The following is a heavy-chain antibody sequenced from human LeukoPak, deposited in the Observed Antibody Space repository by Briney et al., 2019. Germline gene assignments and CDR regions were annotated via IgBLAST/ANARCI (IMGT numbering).Heavy chain of an antibody. Sequence: ASVKVSCKASGYTFTGYYMHWVRQAPGQGLEWMGWINPNSGGTNYAQKFQGRVTMTRDTSINTAYMELSRLGSDDTAVYDCARDPDMSSYSLVSWFDPWGQGTLVTVSS. D-gene: IGHD5-18*01. V-gene: IGHV1-2*02. CDR3: ARDPDMSSYSLVSWFDP. CDR2: INPNSGGT. J-gene: IGHJ5*02. CDR1: GYTFTGYY.